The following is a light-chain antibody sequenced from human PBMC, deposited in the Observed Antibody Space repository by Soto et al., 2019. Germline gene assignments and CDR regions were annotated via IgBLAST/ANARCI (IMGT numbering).Light chain of an antibody. CDR1: QSVGIY. CDR3: QHRSTWPQA. Sequence: EIVLTQSPATLSLSPGERATLSCRASQSVGIYLGWYQQRPGQAPRLLIYDASNRAAGIPGRFSGSGSGTDFSLTINRIEPEDFAVYYCQHRSTWPQAFGQGTRLEIK. CDR2: DAS. V-gene: IGKV3-11*01. J-gene: IGKJ5*01.